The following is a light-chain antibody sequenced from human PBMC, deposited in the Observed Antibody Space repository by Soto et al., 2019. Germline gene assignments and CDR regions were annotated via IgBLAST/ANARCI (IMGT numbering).Light chain of an antibody. Sequence: DIQMTQSPSTLSASVGDRVTITCRASQSISTWLAWHQKKPGKAPKVLIYDASSLESGVPSRFSGSGFGTEFILTISSLQPDDFATYYCQQYNSYSLSFGQGTKLEIK. J-gene: IGKJ2*01. V-gene: IGKV1-5*01. CDR2: DAS. CDR3: QQYNSYSLS. CDR1: QSISTW.